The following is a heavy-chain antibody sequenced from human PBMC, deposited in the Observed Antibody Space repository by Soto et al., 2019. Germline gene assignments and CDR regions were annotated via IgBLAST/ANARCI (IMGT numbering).Heavy chain of an antibody. CDR2: ISSDGISK. Sequence: QVQLVESGGGVVQPGTSLRLSCAAAGFTVSNYGMHWVRQAPGKGLDCVASISSDGISKYYADSVKGRFTHSRDNSKNRLNLEMNSLRVEDTAVYYCAKVVEQQLVRCGLDCWGQGTLVTVSS. CDR3: AKVVEQQLVRCGLDC. J-gene: IGHJ4*02. D-gene: IGHD6-13*01. V-gene: IGHV3-30*18. CDR1: GFTVSNYG.